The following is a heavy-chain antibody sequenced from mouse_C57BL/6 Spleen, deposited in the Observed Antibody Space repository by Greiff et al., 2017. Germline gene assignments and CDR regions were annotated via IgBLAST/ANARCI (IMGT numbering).Heavy chain of an antibody. CDR1: GYTFTNYW. V-gene: IGHV1-52*01. D-gene: IGHD1-1*01. CDR3: ATPAVARYFDV. J-gene: IGHJ1*03. CDR2: IDPSDSET. Sequence: QVQLQQPGAELVRPGSSVKLSCKASGYTFTNYWMHWVKQRPIQGLEWLGNIDPSDSETTYNQKFKDKATLNVDKHSSTAYMQLSRSTYVDSAVSSSATPAVARYFDVWGTGTTVTVSS.